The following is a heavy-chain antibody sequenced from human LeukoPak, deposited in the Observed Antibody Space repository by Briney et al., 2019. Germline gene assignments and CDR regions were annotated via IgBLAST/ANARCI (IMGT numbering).Heavy chain of an antibody. D-gene: IGHD4-23*01. Sequence: SETLSLTCTVSGGSISSYYWSWIRQPPGKGLEWIGYIYYSGSTNYNPSLKSRVTISGDTSKNQFSLKLSSVTAADTAVYYCARDSSGYGGSWYFDLWGRGTLVTVSS. CDR2: IYYSGST. J-gene: IGHJ2*01. CDR3: ARDSSGYGGSWYFDL. CDR1: GGSISSYY. V-gene: IGHV4-59*01.